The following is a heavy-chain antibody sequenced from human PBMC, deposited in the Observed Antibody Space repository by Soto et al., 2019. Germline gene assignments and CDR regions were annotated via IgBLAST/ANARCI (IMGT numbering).Heavy chain of an antibody. V-gene: IGHV3-30*18. J-gene: IGHJ4*02. Sequence: GGSLRLSCAASGFTFSCYGMQWVRQAPGKGLEWVEVISYDGSNKYYADSVKGRFTISRDNSKNTLYLQMNSLRAEDTAVYYCAKAADIVVVPAAITPCVDYWGQGTLVTVSS. CDR1: GFTFSCYG. D-gene: IGHD2-2*02. CDR2: ISYDGSNK. CDR3: AKAADIVVVPAAITPCVDY.